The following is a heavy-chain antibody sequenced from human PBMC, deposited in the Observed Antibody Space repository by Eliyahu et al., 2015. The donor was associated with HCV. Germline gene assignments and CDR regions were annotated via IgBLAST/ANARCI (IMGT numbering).Heavy chain of an antibody. Sequence: EVQLVESGGGLVQPGGSLRLSCAASGFPFXSCSMNWVRQAPGKGLEWVSHISPSSDTIYYADSVKGRFTISRDNAKNSLYLQMNSLRDEDTAVYYCARGDYNYYYYGMDVWGQGTTVTVSS. J-gene: IGHJ6*02. CDR2: ISPSSDTI. V-gene: IGHV3-48*02. CDR3: ARGDYNYYYYGMDV. D-gene: IGHD4-11*01. CDR1: GFPFXSCS.